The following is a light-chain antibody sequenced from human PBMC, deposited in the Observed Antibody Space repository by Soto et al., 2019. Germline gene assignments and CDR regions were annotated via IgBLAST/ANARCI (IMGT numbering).Light chain of an antibody. Sequence: EIVLTQSPATLSLSPGERATLSCRASQSVSSYLAWYPQKPGQAPRLLIYDASNRATGIPARFSGSGSGTDFTLTISSLKPEDFAVYYCHQRSNWPITFGKGTRLEIK. CDR2: DAS. J-gene: IGKJ5*01. CDR3: HQRSNWPIT. CDR1: QSVSSY. V-gene: IGKV3-11*01.